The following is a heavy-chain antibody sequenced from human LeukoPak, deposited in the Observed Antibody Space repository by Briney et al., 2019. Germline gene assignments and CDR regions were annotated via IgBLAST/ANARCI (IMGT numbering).Heavy chain of an antibody. CDR1: GFIFSTYW. CDR2: IKEDGSDK. CDR3: ARGAGYGYDRFDY. D-gene: IGHD5-18*01. V-gene: IGHV3-7*01. Sequence: PGGSLTLSCAASGFIFSTYWMTWVRQAPGKGLEWVANIKEDGSDKNYVVSMKGRFTISSDNAKNSLYLQMNSLRAEDTAVYYCARGAGYGYDRFDYWGQGTQVTVSS. J-gene: IGHJ4*02.